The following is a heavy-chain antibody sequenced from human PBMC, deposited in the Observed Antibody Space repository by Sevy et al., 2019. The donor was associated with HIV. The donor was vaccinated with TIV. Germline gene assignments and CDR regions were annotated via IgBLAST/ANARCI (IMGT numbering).Heavy chain of an antibody. V-gene: IGHV4-39*01. CDR2: IYYSGTS. CDR3: AGRGYVSSGSYFSV. Sequence: SETLSLTCTVSGGSISSSSYYWAWIRQPPGQALEWIGSIYYSGTSEYNPSLTSRATLSVDTSNVQFSLKLTSVTVADTAFYYCAGRGYVSSGSYFSVWGQGILVTVSS. J-gene: IGHJ4*02. D-gene: IGHD3-10*01. CDR1: GGSISSSSYY.